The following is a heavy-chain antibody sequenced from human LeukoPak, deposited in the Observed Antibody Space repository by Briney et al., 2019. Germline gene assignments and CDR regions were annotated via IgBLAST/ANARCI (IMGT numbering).Heavy chain of an antibody. J-gene: IGHJ5*02. V-gene: IGHV4-34*01. D-gene: IGHD4-17*01. Sequence: SETLSLTCAVYGGSFSGYYWSWIRQPPGKGLEWIGEINHSGSTNYNPSLKSRVTISVDTSKNQFSLKLSSVTDADTAVYYCARGGRRNYGDYEVWFDPWGQGTLVTVSS. CDR2: INHSGST. CDR1: GGSFSGYY. CDR3: ARGGRRNYGDYEVWFDP.